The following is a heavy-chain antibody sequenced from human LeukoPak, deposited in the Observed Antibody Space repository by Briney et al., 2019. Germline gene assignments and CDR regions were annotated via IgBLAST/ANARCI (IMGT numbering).Heavy chain of an antibody. D-gene: IGHD6-6*01. J-gene: IGHJ4*02. Sequence: ASVKVSCKASGYTFTGYYMHWVRQAPGQGLEWMGWINPNSGGTNYAQKFQGRVTMTRDTSISTAYMELSRLRSDDTAVYYCARDLLPRGSSSSGDYWGQGTLVTVSS. V-gene: IGHV1-2*02. CDR3: ARDLLPRGSSSSGDY. CDR2: INPNSGGT. CDR1: GYTFTGYY.